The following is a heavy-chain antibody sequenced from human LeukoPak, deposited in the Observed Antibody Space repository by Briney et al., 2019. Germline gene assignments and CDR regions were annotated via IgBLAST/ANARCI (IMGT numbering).Heavy chain of an antibody. CDR3: ARGFGRNVFDI. J-gene: IGHJ3*02. D-gene: IGHD1-14*01. CDR1: GGTFTSYT. CDR2: IHPNSGGT. Sequence: ASVKVSCKASGGTFTSYTLGWVRQAPGQGLEWMGWIHPNSGGTNYAQNFQGRVTMTRDTSISTAYMEVGRLRSDDTAVYYCARGFGRNVFDIWGQGTMVTVSS. V-gene: IGHV1-2*02.